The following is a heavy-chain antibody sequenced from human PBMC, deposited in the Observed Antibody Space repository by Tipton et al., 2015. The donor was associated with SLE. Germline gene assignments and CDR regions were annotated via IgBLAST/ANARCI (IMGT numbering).Heavy chain of an antibody. Sequence: QSGPEVKKPGSSVKVSCKASGGTFSSYAINWVRQAPGQGLEWMGGIIPIFGTANYAQKFQGRVTITADESTSTAYMELSSLRSEDTAVYYCARRYCSGGSCYGWFDPWGQGTLVTVSS. CDR2: IIPIFGTA. V-gene: IGHV1-69*01. J-gene: IGHJ5*02. D-gene: IGHD2-15*01. CDR3: ARRYCSGGSCYGWFDP. CDR1: GGTFSSYA.